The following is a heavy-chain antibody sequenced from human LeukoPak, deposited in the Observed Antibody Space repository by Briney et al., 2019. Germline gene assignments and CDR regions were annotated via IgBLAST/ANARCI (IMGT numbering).Heavy chain of an antibody. V-gene: IGHV1-46*01. D-gene: IGHD3-10*01. CDR2: INPSGGGT. CDR3: ARASDLMYETMGTFDY. Sequence: GASVKVSCKASGYTFTGYYMHWVRQAPGQGLEWMGIINPSGGGTSYAQKFQGRVTMTRDTSTSTVYMELSSLRSEDTAVYYCARASDLMYETMGTFDYWGQGTLVTVSS. CDR1: GYTFTGYY. J-gene: IGHJ4*02.